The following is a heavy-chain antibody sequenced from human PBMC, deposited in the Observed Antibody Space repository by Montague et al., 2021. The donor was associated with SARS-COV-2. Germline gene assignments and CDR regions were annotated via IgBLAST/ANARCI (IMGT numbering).Heavy chain of an antibody. D-gene: IGHD2-15*01. J-gene: IGHJ3*02. CDR1: GASITDSY. CDR3: ARGRRPVVGPGAGPCGHAFDI. V-gene: IGHV4-34*01. Sequence: SETLSLTCAISGASITDSYWKWIRLNPRHGKDWNGVVNQNETTIYNPSVKSGVTISEDTSKNQFYLRLNSVTAADTAVYYCARGRRPVVGPGAGPCGHAFDIWGQGTMVTVSS. CDR2: VNQNETT.